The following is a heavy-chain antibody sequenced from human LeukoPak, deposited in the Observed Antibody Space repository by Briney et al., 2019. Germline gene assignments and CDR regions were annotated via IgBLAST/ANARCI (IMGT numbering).Heavy chain of an antibody. V-gene: IGHV4-34*01. D-gene: IGHD1-26*01. Sequence: SETLSLTCAVYGGSFSGYYWSWIRQPPGKGLEWIGEINHSGSTNYNPSLKSRVTISVDTSKNQFSLKLSSVTAADTAVYYCARPGANYYFDYWGQGTLVTVSS. CDR3: ARPGANYYFDY. CDR2: INHSGST. J-gene: IGHJ4*02. CDR1: GGSFSGYY.